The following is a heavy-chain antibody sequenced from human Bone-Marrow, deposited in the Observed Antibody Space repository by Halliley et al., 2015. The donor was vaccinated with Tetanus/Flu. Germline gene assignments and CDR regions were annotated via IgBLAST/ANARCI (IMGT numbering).Heavy chain of an antibody. CDR2: INRDGSGT. Sequence: GANINRDGSGTYYVDSVKGRFTISRDNAENSLFLQMNSLKVGDTAVYYCVRDGVGGWHFDHWGQGTLVTVSS. J-gene: IGHJ4*02. CDR3: VRDGVGGWHFDH. V-gene: IGHV3-7*04. D-gene: IGHD6-19*01.